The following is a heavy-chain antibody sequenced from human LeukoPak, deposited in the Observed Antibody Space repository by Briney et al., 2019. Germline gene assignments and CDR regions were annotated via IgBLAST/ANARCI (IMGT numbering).Heavy chain of an antibody. Sequence: GASVKVSCKASGYTFTGYYMYWVRQAPGQGLEWMGWINPNSGGTNYAQKFQGRVTMTRDTSISTAYMELSSLRYDDPAVYYCATTVTTWAFDHWGQGTLVTVSS. CDR2: INPNSGGT. V-gene: IGHV1-2*02. CDR3: ATTVTTWAFDH. CDR1: GYTFTGYY. D-gene: IGHD4-17*01. J-gene: IGHJ4*02.